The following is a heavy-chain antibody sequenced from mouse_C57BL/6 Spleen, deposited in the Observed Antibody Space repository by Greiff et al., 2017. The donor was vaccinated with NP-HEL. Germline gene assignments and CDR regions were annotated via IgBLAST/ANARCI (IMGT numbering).Heavy chain of an antibody. CDR2: ISPGSGST. CDR3: AIRITTVRCFDY. D-gene: IGHD1-1*01. V-gene: IGHV1-55*01. CDR1: GYTFTSYW. Sequence: QVQLQQPGPELVKPGASVKMSCKASGYTFTSYWITWVKQRPGQGLEWIGDISPGSGSTTYNEKFKSKATLTVDTSSSTAYMQLSSLTSEDSAVYYCAIRITTVRCFDYWGQGTLVTVSA. J-gene: IGHJ3*01.